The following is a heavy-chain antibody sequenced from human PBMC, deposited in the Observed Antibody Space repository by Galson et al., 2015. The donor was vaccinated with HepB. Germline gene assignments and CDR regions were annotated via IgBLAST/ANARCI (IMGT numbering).Heavy chain of an antibody. CDR1: GYSFTTYW. CDR2: IYPDDSDT. CDR3: ARAYSSGFDY. V-gene: IGHV5-51*01. J-gene: IGHJ4*02. D-gene: IGHD6-19*01. Sequence: AEVKKPGESLKISCKGSGYSFTTYWIGWVRQMPGKGLEWMAIIYPDDSDTRDSPSFQGQVTFSVDKSISTAYLQWSSLKASDTAMYYCARAYSSGFDYWGQGTLVTVSS.